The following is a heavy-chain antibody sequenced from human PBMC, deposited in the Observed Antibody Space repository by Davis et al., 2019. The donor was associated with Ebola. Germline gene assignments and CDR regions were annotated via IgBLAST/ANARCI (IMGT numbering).Heavy chain of an antibody. CDR3: AKDRRGSYYYDSSGLDY. Sequence: SLKISCAASGFTFDDYAMHWVRQAPGKGLEWVSGISWNSGSIGYADSVKGRFTISRDNAKNSLYLQMNSLRTEDTALYYCAKDRRGSYYYDSSGLDYWGQGTLVTVSS. J-gene: IGHJ4*02. D-gene: IGHD3-22*01. CDR2: ISWNSGSI. CDR1: GFTFDDYA. V-gene: IGHV3-9*01.